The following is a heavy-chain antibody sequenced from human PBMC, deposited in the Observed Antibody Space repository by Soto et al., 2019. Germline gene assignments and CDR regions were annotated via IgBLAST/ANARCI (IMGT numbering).Heavy chain of an antibody. V-gene: IGHV3-53*01. CDR3: ARGGIGMVRTFDH. D-gene: IGHD3-10*01. CDR2: IFSSGES. Sequence: GGSLRLSCAASGFTVSSTYMSWVRQAPGKGLEWVSIIFSSGESFYADSVKGRFTISRDSSDNTVYLQMNSLKAEDMAVYYCARGGIGMVRTFDHWGQGTLVTVSS. CDR1: GFTVSSTY. J-gene: IGHJ4*02.